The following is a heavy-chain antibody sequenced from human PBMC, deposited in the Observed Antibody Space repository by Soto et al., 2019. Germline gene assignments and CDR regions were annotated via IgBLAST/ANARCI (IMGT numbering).Heavy chain of an antibody. Sequence: SLKVSCDATGGTFSSYAISCARQAPGQGLEWMGGIIPIFGTANYAQKFQGRVTITADKSTSTAYMELSSLRSEDTAVYYCARKGCSSTSCPRSGMDVWGQGTTVTVSS. V-gene: IGHV1-69*06. D-gene: IGHD2-2*01. CDR1: GGTFSSYA. J-gene: IGHJ6*01. CDR3: ARKGCSSTSCPRSGMDV. CDR2: IIPIFGTA.